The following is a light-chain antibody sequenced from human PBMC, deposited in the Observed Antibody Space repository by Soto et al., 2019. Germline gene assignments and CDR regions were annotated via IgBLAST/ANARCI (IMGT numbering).Light chain of an antibody. J-gene: IGLJ2*01. CDR2: SND. CDR1: RSNIGTNT. Sequence: QLVLTQPTSASGTPGQRVSISCSGGRSNIGTNTVNWYQHLPGTAPKLLIFSNDERPSGVPDRFSGSKSGTSASLAISGLQSDDEADYYCATWDDSLNGVVVGGGTQLAVL. V-gene: IGLV1-44*01. CDR3: ATWDDSLNGVV.